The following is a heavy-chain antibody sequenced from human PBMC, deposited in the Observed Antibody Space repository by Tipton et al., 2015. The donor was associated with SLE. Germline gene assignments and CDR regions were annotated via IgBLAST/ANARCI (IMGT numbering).Heavy chain of an antibody. CDR1: GGSFSGYY. D-gene: IGHD3-22*01. CDR2: INHSGST. J-gene: IGHJ6*03. CDR3: ARGRYYDSSGYYYYYYYYMDV. V-gene: IGHV4-34*01. Sequence: TLSLTCAVYGGSFSGYYWSWIRQPPGKGLEWIGEINHSGSTNYNPSLKSRVTISADTSKNQFSLKLSSVTAADTAVYYCARGRYYDSSGYYYYYYYYMDVWGKGTTVTVSS.